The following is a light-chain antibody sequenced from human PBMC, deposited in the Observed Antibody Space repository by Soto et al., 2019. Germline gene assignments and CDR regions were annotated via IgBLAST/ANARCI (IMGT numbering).Light chain of an antibody. J-gene: IGLJ2*01. CDR2: ELS. V-gene: IGLV2-8*01. CDR3: SSYAGSNNFVV. CDR1: SSDIGGYNY. Sequence: QSALTQPPSASGSPGQSVTISCTGTSSDIGGYNYVSWYQQHPGKAPKLMIYELSKRPLGVPDRFSGSKSGNTASLTVSGLQAEDEADYYCSSYAGSNNFVVFGGGTKLTVL.